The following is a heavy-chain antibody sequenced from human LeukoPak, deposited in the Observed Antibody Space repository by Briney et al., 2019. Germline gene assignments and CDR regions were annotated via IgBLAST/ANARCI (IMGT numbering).Heavy chain of an antibody. D-gene: IGHD3-3*01. V-gene: IGHV3-53*01. Sequence: PGGFLRLSCAASGFTVSNIYMSWIRQAPGKGLEWVSVIYSGGGTFYSDSVKGRFIISRDSSKNTLYLQMNSLRADDTAVYYCAKTDRKTIFGVVIDNWGQGTLVTVSS. CDR2: IYSGGGT. J-gene: IGHJ4*02. CDR3: AKTDRKTIFGVVIDN. CDR1: GFTVSNIY.